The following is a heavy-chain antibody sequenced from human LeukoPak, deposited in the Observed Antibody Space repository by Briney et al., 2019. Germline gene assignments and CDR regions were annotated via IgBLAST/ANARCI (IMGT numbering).Heavy chain of an antibody. D-gene: IGHD6-19*01. CDR3: ASVFYSGGLDGFDY. CDR2: IYYSGST. J-gene: IGHJ4*02. Sequence: SEILSLTCTVSGGSISSSRYYWGWIRQPPGKGLECIRTIYYSGSTYYNPSLKSRVTLSVDTSKNQFSLKLSSVTAADTAVYYCASVFYSGGLDGFDYWGQGTLVTVSS. V-gene: IGHV4-39*01. CDR1: GGSISSSRYY.